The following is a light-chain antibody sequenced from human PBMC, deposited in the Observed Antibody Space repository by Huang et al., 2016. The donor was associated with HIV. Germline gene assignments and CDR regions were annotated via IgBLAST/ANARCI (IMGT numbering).Light chain of an antibody. Sequence: DIVMTQTPLSLSVTPGQPASISCKSSKGLLYREKIYLYWYLEKPGQSPQLLIYEVSNRFSGVPDRFSGSGSPTDFTLKISLVETEDVGVYYCMQGKQLPYTFGQGTRLEIK. V-gene: IGKV2-29*02. J-gene: IGKJ2*01. CDR3: MQGKQLPYT. CDR1: KGLLYREKIY. CDR2: EVS.